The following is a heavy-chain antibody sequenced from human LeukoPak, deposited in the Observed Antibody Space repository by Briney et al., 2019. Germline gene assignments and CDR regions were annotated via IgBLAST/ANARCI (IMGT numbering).Heavy chain of an antibody. J-gene: IGHJ3*02. CDR3: ARAPDYYGSGSYYYAFDI. Sequence: GGSLRLSCAASGFTVSSNYMSWVRQAPGKGLEWVSVIYSGGSTYYADSVKGRFTISRDNSKNTLYLQMNSLRAEDTAVYYCARAPDYYGSGSYYYAFDIWGQGTMVTVSS. CDR2: IYSGGST. D-gene: IGHD3-10*01. V-gene: IGHV3-53*01. CDR1: GFTVSSNY.